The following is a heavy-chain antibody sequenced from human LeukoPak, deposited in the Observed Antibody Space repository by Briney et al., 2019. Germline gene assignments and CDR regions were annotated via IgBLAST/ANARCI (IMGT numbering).Heavy chain of an antibody. Sequence: ASLKVSCKASGYTFTGYYMHWVRQAPGQGLEWMGWINPNSGGTNYAQKFQGRVTMTRDTSISTAYMALSRLRSDDTAVYYCARVPLYDFWSGYYGTSTVTGEFDYWGQGTLVTVSS. CDR1: GYTFTGYY. CDR3: ARVPLYDFWSGYYGTSTVTGEFDY. D-gene: IGHD3-3*01. J-gene: IGHJ4*02. V-gene: IGHV1-2*02. CDR2: INPNSGGT.